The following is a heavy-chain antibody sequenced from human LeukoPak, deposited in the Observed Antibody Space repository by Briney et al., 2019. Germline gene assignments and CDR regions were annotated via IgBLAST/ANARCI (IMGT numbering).Heavy chain of an antibody. J-gene: IGHJ6*03. CDR1: GYTFTGYY. D-gene: IGHD6-13*01. Sequence: ASVKVSCKASGYTFTGYYMHWVRQAPGQGLEWMGWINPNSGGTNYAQKFQGRVTMTRDTSISTAYMELRSLRSDDTAVYYCARVDQLDYYYYYMDVWGKGTTVTVSS. CDR2: INPNSGGT. CDR3: ARVDQLDYYYYYMDV. V-gene: IGHV1-2*02.